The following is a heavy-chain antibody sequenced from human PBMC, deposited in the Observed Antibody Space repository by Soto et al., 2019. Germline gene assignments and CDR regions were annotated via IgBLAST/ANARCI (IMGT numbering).Heavy chain of an antibody. J-gene: IGHJ4*02. D-gene: IGHD5-18*01. Sequence: GGSLRLSCAASGFSFSNYAMNWVRQAPGKGLEWVSSISSGSSIISYADSVKGRFTISRDNAKNTLYLQMNSLRAEDTAVYYCAKENTAMNVFNYWGQGTLVTVSS. CDR2: ISSGSSII. V-gene: IGHV3-23*01. CDR3: AKENTAMNVFNY. CDR1: GFSFSNYA.